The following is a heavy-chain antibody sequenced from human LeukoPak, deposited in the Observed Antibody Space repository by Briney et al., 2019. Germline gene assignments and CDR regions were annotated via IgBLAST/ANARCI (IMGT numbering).Heavy chain of an antibody. CDR2: IYSGGGT. CDR3: ARPPYN. V-gene: IGHV3-53*01. J-gene: IGHJ4*02. Sequence: GGSLTLSCAVSGFNVPTTHMTWVRQAPGKGLEWVSFIYSGGGTDYAESVKGRFTISRDNSKNALYLQMNSLRVEDTAMFYCARPPYNWGQGTLVTVSS. CDR1: GFNVPTTH. D-gene: IGHD1-14*01.